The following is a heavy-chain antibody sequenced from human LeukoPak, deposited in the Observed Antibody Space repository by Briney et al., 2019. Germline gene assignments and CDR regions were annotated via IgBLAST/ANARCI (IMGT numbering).Heavy chain of an antibody. J-gene: IGHJ4*02. CDR3: AKDFAYDILTGYVDY. Sequence: GGSLRLSCAASGFTFDDYAMHWVRQAPGKGLEWVSGISWNSGSIGYADSVKGRFTISRDNAKNSLYLQMNSLRAEDTALYYCAKDFAYDILTGYVDYWGQGTLVTVSS. CDR2: ISWNSGSI. D-gene: IGHD3-9*01. V-gene: IGHV3-9*01. CDR1: GFTFDDYA.